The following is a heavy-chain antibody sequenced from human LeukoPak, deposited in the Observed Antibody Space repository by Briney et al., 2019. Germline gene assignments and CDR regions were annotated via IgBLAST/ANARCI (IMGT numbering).Heavy chain of an antibody. D-gene: IGHD2-2*01. CDR1: GFTFSSYG. CDR2: IRYHGSDK. Sequence: GGSLRLSCAASGFTFSSYGMHWVRQAPGKGLEWVSFIRYHGSDKSYADSVKGRFTISRDNSKNTLFLQMNSLRAEDTAVYYCATSPTSWYFDYWGQGTPVTVSS. V-gene: IGHV3-30*02. CDR3: ATSPTSWYFDY. J-gene: IGHJ4*02.